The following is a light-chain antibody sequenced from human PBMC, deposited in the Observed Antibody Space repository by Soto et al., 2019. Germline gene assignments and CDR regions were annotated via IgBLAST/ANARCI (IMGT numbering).Light chain of an antibody. V-gene: IGKV3-15*01. CDR2: DAS. Sequence: EIVMTQSPATLSVSPGESATLSCRASQSVSSNLAWYQQRPGQAPSLLIYDASTRATGFPARFSGRGSGTEFTLTISSLQSEDFAVYYCQQYHHSPWTFGQGTKVDIK. CDR1: QSVSSN. J-gene: IGKJ1*01. CDR3: QQYHHSPWT.